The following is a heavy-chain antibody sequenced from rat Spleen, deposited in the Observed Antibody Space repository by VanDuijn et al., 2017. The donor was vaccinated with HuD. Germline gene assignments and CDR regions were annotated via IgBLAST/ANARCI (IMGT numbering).Heavy chain of an antibody. V-gene: IGHV5-25*01. D-gene: IGHD1-4*01. CDR3: ARPDGYTYVMDA. CDR1: GFTFSNYY. J-gene: IGHJ4*01. Sequence: EVQLVESGGGLVQPGRSLKLSCAASGFTFSNYYMAWVRQAPTKGLEWVAYISTGGGNTYYRDSVKGRFTISRDNAKSTLYLQMNSLRSEDTATYYCARPDGYTYVMDAWGQGASVTVSS. CDR2: ISTGGGNT.